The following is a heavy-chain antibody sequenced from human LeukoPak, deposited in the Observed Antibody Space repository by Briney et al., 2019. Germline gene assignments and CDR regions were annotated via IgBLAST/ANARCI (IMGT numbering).Heavy chain of an antibody. Sequence: GGSLRLSCAASGFTFINAWMSWVRQAPGKGLEWVSLISGDGVRTFYRDSVKGRFTISRDNSKNSLYLQMNSLRTEDTALYYCAKDLTSVYDAFNIWGQGTMVTVSS. CDR1: GFTFINAW. J-gene: IGHJ3*02. V-gene: IGHV3-43*02. CDR3: AKDLTSVYDAFNI. CDR2: ISGDGVRT.